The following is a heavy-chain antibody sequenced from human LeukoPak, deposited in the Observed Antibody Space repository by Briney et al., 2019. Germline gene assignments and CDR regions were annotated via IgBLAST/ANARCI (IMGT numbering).Heavy chain of an antibody. Sequence: PGGSLRLSCAASGFTFSDYYMSWIRQAPGKGLEWVSYISSSSSYTNYADSMKGRFTISRDNSKNTLYLQVNSLRAEDTAMYYCARNILFAFDIWGQGTMVTVSS. CDR3: ARNILFAFDI. CDR1: GFTFSDYY. J-gene: IGHJ3*02. CDR2: ISSSSSYT. V-gene: IGHV3-11*03.